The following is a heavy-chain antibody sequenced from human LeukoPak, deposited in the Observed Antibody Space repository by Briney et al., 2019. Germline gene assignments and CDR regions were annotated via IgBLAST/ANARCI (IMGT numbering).Heavy chain of an antibody. J-gene: IGHJ4*02. Sequence: SETLSLTCTVSGASVSGSPYYWGWIRQPPGKGLEWIGSIYSSGSTYYNASLQSRVTISIETSKNQISLRLNSVTAADTAIYYCAKSGVYGLIDYWGQGTLVTVSS. V-gene: IGHV4-39*01. CDR3: AKSGVYGLIDY. CDR2: IYSSGST. D-gene: IGHD5/OR15-5a*01. CDR1: GASVSGSPYY.